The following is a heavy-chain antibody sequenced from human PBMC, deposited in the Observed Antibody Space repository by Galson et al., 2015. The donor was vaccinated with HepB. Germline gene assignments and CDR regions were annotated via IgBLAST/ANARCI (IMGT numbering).Heavy chain of an antibody. CDR3: ARDIRLPLLKAAERFDP. J-gene: IGHJ5*02. V-gene: IGHV1-18*01. CDR2: ISGYNGNT. D-gene: IGHD6-13*01. Sequence: SVKVSCKASGYIFNEYGITWVRQAPGQGLEWMGWISGYNGNTKYAERFQGRITMTTDTPTSTVYMELRSLRSDDTAVYFCARDIRLPLLKAAERFDPWGQGTLFTVSS. CDR1: GYIFNEYG.